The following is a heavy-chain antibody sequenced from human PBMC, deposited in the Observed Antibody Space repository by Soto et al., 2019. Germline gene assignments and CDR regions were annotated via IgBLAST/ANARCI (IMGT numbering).Heavy chain of an antibody. CDR1: GYTFTRYV. J-gene: IGHJ4*02. D-gene: IGHD2-21*02. Sequence: ASVDVSCKAAGYTFTRYVTNWMRQAPGQRLEWMGWINAGNGNTKYSQKFQGRVTITRDTSASTAYMELSSLRSEDTAVYYCARIIVVVTALDYWGQGTMVTSPQ. V-gene: IGHV1-3*01. CDR3: ARIIVVVTALDY. CDR2: INAGNGNT.